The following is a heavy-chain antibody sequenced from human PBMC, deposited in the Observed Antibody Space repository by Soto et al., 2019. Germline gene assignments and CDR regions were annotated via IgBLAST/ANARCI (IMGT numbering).Heavy chain of an antibody. CDR3: ARSDYGVDY. Sequence: NPSETLSLTCTVSGGSISSYYWSWIRQPPGKGLEWIGYIYYSGGTNYNPSLKSRVTISVDTSKNQFSLKLSSVTAADTAVYYCARSDYGVDYWGQGTLVTVSS. CDR2: IYYSGGT. J-gene: IGHJ4*02. D-gene: IGHD4-17*01. V-gene: IGHV4-59*08. CDR1: GGSISSYY.